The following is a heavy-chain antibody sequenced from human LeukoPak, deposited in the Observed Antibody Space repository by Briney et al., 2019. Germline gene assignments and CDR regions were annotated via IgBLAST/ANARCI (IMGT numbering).Heavy chain of an antibody. CDR1: GGSISSGGYY. CDR2: IYYSGST. J-gene: IGHJ4*02. CDR3: ARYADREGSFDY. V-gene: IGHV4-31*03. D-gene: IGHD3-10*01. Sequence: SETLSLTCTVSGGSISSGGYYWSWIRQHPGTGLEWIGYIYYSGSTYYNPSLKSRVTISVDTSKNQFSLKLSSVTAADTAVYYCARYADREGSFDYWGQGTLVTVSS.